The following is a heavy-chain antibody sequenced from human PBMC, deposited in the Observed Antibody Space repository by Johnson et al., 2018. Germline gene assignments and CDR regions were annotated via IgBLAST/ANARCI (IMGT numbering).Heavy chain of an antibody. Sequence: QVQLVESGGGVVQPGRSLRLSCAASGFTFSNYGMHWVRQAPGKGLEWVAVIWYDGSNKYYADSVKGRFTISRDNSKNTLYLQMNSLRAEDPAVYYCASPPVAGYSSSGGAFDSWGQGTMVTVSS. V-gene: IGHV3-33*01. CDR3: ASPPVAGYSSSGGAFDS. D-gene: IGHD6-13*01. CDR1: GFTFSNYG. J-gene: IGHJ3*02. CDR2: IWYDGSNK.